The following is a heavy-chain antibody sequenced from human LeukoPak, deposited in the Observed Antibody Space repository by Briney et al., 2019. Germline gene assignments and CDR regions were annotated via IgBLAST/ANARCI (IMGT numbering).Heavy chain of an antibody. CDR2: IYPGDSDT. CDR1: GYSFSTYW. D-gene: IGHD4-17*01. CDR3: TRLIGGDSRDY. V-gene: IGHV5-51*03. Sequence: GESLKISCKGYGYSFSTYWIGWVRQMPGKGLEWMGIIYPGDSDTRYSPSFQGQVTISADKSISTAYLQWSTLKASDTAMYYCTRLIGGDSRDYWGQGTLVTVSS. J-gene: IGHJ4*02.